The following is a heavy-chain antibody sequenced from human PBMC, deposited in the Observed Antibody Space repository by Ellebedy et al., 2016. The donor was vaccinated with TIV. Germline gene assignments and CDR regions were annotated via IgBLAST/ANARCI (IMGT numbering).Heavy chain of an antibody. CDR1: GFTFSDYT. CDR2: ISGSSSTT. CDR3: ARDPFQTNYWYFDL. Sequence: GESLKISXAASGFTFSDYTMNWVRQAPGKGLEWVSYISGSSSTTYYADSVKGRFTISRDNAKNSLYLQMSSLRDEDTAVYYCARDPFQTNYWYFDLWGRGTLVTVSS. J-gene: IGHJ2*01. D-gene: IGHD1-14*01. V-gene: IGHV3-48*02.